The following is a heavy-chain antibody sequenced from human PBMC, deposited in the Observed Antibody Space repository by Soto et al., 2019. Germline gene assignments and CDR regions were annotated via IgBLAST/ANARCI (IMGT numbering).Heavy chain of an antibody. CDR1: GDTFRTYP. D-gene: IGHD2-8*01. CDR3: ARGANGRGSEGSFDI. J-gene: IGHJ3*02. V-gene: IGHV1-69*02. CDR2: IIPILDVT. Sequence: QVQLVQSGAEVKEPGSSVKVSCKLSGDTFRTYPITWVRQAPGQGLEWMGRIIPILDVTDYAQRFQGRLTLTGDKSTATAYMEMSSLRSDDTAMFYCARGANGRGSEGSFDIWGRGTMVTVSS.